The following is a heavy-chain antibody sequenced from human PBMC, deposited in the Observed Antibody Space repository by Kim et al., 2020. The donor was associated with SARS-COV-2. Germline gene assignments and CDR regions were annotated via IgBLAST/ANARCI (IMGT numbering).Heavy chain of an antibody. D-gene: IGHD6-6*01. V-gene: IGHV4-34*01. CDR3: ARGRGGSSIAARPLYYFDY. J-gene: IGHJ4*02. Sequence: SRVTISVDTSKNQFSLKLSSVTAADTAVYYCARGRGGSSIAARPLYYFDYWGQGTLVTVSS.